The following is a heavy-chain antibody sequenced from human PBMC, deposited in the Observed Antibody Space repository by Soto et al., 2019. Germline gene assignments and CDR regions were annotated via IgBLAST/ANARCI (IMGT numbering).Heavy chain of an antibody. CDR1: GFTFSNYS. CDR3: AREATMLRGLKWFDP. V-gene: IGHV3-48*01. J-gene: IGHJ5*02. D-gene: IGHD3-10*01. CDR2: ISSSSSTT. Sequence: EVQLVESGGGLVQPGGSLRLSCAASGFTFSNYSMNWVRQAPGKGLEWVSYISSSSSTTYYADSVKGRFTISRDNDKNSLYLQMNSLRAEDTAVYYCAREATMLRGLKWFDPWGQGTLVTVSS.